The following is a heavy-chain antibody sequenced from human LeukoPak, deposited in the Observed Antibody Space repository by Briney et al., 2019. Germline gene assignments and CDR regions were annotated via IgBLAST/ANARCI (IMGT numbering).Heavy chain of an antibody. J-gene: IGHJ4*02. CDR2: IYYSGST. V-gene: IGHV4-30-4*01. CDR1: GGSISRGDYY. CDR3: ARALGYCSSTSCPLDY. Sequence: SQTLSLTCTVSGGSISRGDYYWSWIRQPPGKGLEWIGYIYYSGSTYYNPSLKSRVTISVDTSKNQFSLKLSSVTAADTAVYYCARALGYCSSTSCPLDYWGQGTLVTVSS. D-gene: IGHD2-2*01.